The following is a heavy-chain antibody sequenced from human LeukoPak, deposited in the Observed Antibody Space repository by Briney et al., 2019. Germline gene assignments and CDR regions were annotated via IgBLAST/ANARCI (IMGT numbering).Heavy chain of an antibody. J-gene: IGHJ4*02. D-gene: IGHD1-1*01. CDR3: SKDLTTRSIGYFDY. V-gene: IGHV3-23*01. CDR1: GNYW. Sequence: GGSLRLSCAASGNYWMHWVRQAPGEGPEWVSSISGSGGEVRYADSVKGRFTISRDNSQNTFYLRMNSLRVEDTAIYYCSKDLTTRSIGYFDYWGQGTLVTVSS. CDR2: ISGSGGEV.